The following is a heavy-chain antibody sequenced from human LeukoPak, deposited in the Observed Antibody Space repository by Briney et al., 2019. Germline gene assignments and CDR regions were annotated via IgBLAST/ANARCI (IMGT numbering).Heavy chain of an antibody. J-gene: IGHJ4*02. Sequence: PGGSLRLSCAASGFTVSSNYMSWVRQAPGKGLEWVSVMYSGGTTYYADSVKGPFTISRDDSKNTLFLQMTSLRADDTAVNYCARMWISSGYYIDSWGPGTLVTVSS. CDR3: ARMWISSGYYIDS. CDR1: GFTVSSNY. D-gene: IGHD3-22*01. V-gene: IGHV3-53*01. CDR2: MYSGGTT.